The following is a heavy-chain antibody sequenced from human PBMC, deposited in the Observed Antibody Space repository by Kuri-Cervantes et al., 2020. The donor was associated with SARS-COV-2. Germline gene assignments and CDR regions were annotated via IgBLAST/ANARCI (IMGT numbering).Heavy chain of an antibody. CDR3: ARHRDYVWGSYRYSGSLYYFDY. CDR2: IYYSGST. J-gene: IGHJ4*02. Sequence: SETLSLTCTVSGGSISSYYWSWIRQPPGKGLEWIGYIYYSGSTYYNPSLKSRVTISVDTSKNQFSLKLSSVTAADTAVYYCARHRDYVWGSYRYSGSLYYFDYWGQGTLVTVSS. D-gene: IGHD3-16*02. CDR1: GGSISSYY. V-gene: IGHV4-59*08.